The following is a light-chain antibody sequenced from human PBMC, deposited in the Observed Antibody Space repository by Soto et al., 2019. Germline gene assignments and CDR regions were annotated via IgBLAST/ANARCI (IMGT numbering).Light chain of an antibody. CDR2: DGS. V-gene: IGLV2-23*01. J-gene: IGLJ2*01. CDR3: CSYAGSSTVV. Sequence: QSVLTQPASVSGSPGQSITISCTGTSSDVGTYNFVSWYQQHPGKAPKLMMYDGSKRPSGVSNRFSGSKSGNTASLTISGLQAEDEADYYCCSYAGSSTVVFGGGTKVTVL. CDR1: SSDVGTYNF.